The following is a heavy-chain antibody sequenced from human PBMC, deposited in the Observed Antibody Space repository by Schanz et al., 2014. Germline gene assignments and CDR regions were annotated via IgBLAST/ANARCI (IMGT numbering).Heavy chain of an antibody. J-gene: IGHJ4*02. CDR2: ISASGGTT. CDR3: VRDSFFAFDY. D-gene: IGHD3-3*01. V-gene: IGHV3-23*04. CDR1: GFSFGNYV. Sequence: EVQLVESGGGLVQPGGSLRLSCEASGFSFGNYVMSWVRQAPGKGLEWVSAISASGGTTYYADSVKGRFTISRDNSKNTLYLQMNSLRAEDTAVYYCVRDSFFAFDYWGQGTLVTVSS.